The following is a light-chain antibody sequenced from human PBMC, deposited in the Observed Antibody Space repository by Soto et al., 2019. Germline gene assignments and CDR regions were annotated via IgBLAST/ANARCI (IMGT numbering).Light chain of an antibody. Sequence: VLTQSPGTLSLSPGERATLSCRASQSVSSDYLVWYQQKPGQAPRLLIYGASRRATGIPDRFSGSGSGTDFTLTISRLEPEDFAVYYCQQYGSSPRTFGQGTKVDIK. CDR3: QQYGSSPRT. CDR1: QSVSSDY. V-gene: IGKV3-20*01. J-gene: IGKJ1*01. CDR2: GAS.